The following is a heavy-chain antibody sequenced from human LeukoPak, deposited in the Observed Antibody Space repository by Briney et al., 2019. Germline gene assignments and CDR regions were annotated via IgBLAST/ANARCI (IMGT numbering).Heavy chain of an antibody. D-gene: IGHD6-13*01. CDR2: ISYDGSNK. J-gene: IGHJ4*02. CDR3: ARELPNIAANLGD. V-gene: IGHV3-30-3*01. CDR1: GFTFSSYA. Sequence: GGSLRLSCAASGFTFSSYAMHWVRQAPGKGLEWVAVISYDGSNKYYADSVKGRFTISRDDSKNTLYLQMNSLRAEDTAVYYCARELPNIAANLGDWGQGTLVTVSS.